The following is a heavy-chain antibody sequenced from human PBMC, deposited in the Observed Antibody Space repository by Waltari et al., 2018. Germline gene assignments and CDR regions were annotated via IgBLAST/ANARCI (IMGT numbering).Heavy chain of an antibody. Sequence: QVQLVQSGAEVKKPGSSVKVSCKASGGTFSSYTTSWVRQAPGQGLEWMGRIIPILGIANYAQKFQGRVTITADKSTSTAYMELSSLRSEDTAVYYCARDGVYSYGGGDYWGQGTLVTVSS. CDR1: GGTFSSYT. J-gene: IGHJ4*02. V-gene: IGHV1-69*08. CDR3: ARDGVYSYGGGDY. D-gene: IGHD5-18*01. CDR2: IIPILGIA.